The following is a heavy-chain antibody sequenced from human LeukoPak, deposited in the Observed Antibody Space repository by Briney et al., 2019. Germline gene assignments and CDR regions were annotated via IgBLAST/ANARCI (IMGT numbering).Heavy chain of an antibody. CDR3: ARGLVDFEY. J-gene: IGHJ4*02. V-gene: IGHV3-7*01. Sequence: VQPGGSLRLSCAVSGFMFSNHWMSWVRQAPGKGLEWVANIKQDGSEKYYVDSVKGRFTISRDNAKKSLYLQLNSLRVEDTAVYYCARGLVDFEYWGQGTLVTVSS. D-gene: IGHD6-6*01. CDR2: IKQDGSEK. CDR1: GFMFSNHW.